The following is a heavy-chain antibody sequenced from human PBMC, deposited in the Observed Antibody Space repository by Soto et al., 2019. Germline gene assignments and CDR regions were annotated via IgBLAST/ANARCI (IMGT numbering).Heavy chain of an antibody. J-gene: IGHJ4*01. CDR3: AKGRAVTVYGVVRLFDY. Sequence: PGGSLRLSGKASGFSFSAYAMTWFRKAPGKGLEWVSVICGSGDNTCYAASVKGQFAISRDNSKSVLYLQMNSLRAEDAAVYFCAKGRAVTVYGVVRLFDYWGLGTLVTVSS. D-gene: IGHD3-3*01. CDR1: GFSFSAYA. CDR2: ICGSGDNT. V-gene: IGHV3-23*01.